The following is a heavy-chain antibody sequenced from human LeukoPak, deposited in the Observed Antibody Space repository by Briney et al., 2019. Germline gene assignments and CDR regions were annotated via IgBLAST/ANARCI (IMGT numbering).Heavy chain of an antibody. D-gene: IGHD3-22*01. J-gene: IGHJ4*02. CDR2: IHYSGST. Sequence: SETLSLTCTVSGGSISSSSYYWGWIRQPPGKGLEWIGSIHYSGSTYYNPSLKGRVTISVDTSKNQFSLKLSSVTAADTAVYYCAGTYYYDSSGYYSLDYWGQGTLVTVSS. CDR1: GGSISSSSYY. V-gene: IGHV4-39*01. CDR3: AGTYYYDSSGYYSLDY.